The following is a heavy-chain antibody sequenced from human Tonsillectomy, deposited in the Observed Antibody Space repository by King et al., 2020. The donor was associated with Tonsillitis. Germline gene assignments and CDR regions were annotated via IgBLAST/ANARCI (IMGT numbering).Heavy chain of an antibody. J-gene: IGHJ3*02. CDR3: ARRNYYDSPLGAFDI. CDR2: SIPIFGTA. Sequence: VQLVESGAEVKKPGSSVKVSCKASGGTFSSYAISWVRQAPGQGLEWMGGSIPIFGTANYAQKFQGRVTITADESTSTAYKELSSLRSEDTAVYYCARRNYYDSPLGAFDIWGQGTMVTVSS. D-gene: IGHD3-22*01. CDR1: GGTFSSYA. V-gene: IGHV1-69*01.